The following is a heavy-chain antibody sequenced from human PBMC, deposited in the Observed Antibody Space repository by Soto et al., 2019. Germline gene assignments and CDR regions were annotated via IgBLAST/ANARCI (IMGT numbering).Heavy chain of an antibody. CDR1: GGSISSGGYY. CDR2: IYYSGST. V-gene: IGHV4-31*03. CDR3: ARGLATVTTFIDY. Sequence: KASETLSLTCTVSGGSISSGGYYWSWIRQHPGKGLEWIGYIYYSGSTYYNPSLKSRVTISVDTSKNQLSLKLSSVTAADTAVYYCARGLATVTTFIDYWGQGTLVTVSS. J-gene: IGHJ4*02. D-gene: IGHD4-17*01.